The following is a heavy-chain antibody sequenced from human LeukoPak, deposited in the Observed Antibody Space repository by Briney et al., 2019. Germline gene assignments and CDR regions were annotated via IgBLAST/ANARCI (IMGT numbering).Heavy chain of an antibody. CDR3: ARYRVAAAALWY. CDR2: IYSGGST. D-gene: IGHD6-13*01. J-gene: IGHJ4*02. CDR1: GFTVSSNY. Sequence: GGSLRLSCAASGFTVSSNYMSWVRQAPGKGLEWVSVIYSGGSTYYADSVKGRFTISRDNSKNTLYLQMNSLRAEDTAVYYCARYRVAAAALWYWGQGTLVTVSS. V-gene: IGHV3-53*01.